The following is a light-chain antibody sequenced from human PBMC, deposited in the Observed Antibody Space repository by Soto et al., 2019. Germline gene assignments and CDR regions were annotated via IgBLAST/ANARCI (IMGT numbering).Light chain of an antibody. CDR2: LGS. Sequence: DIVMTQSPLSLPVTPGEPASISCRSXXXXXXXXXXXXLDWYLQKPVQSPQLLIYLGSYRASGVPDRFSGSGAGTDFTLKISRXEAEDVGVYYCMQALQTPYTFGQGTKLEIK. V-gene: IGKV2-28*01. CDR1: XXXXXXXXXXX. CDR3: MQALQTPYT. J-gene: IGKJ2*01.